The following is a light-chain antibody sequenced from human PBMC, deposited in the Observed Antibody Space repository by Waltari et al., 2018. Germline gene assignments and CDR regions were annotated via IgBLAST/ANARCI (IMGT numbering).Light chain of an antibody. Sequence: QSVLTQPPSVSAAPGQRVTISCSGGHSNIGNNYVSWYPQFPGTAPELLIYEDGERPAGVPGRCSGSKSGTSATLDITGLQAGDEADCYCGTWDSSLSGAVFGGGTHLTVL. J-gene: IGLJ7*01. CDR2: EDG. CDR1: HSNIGNNY. CDR3: GTWDSSLSGAV. V-gene: IGLV1-51*02.